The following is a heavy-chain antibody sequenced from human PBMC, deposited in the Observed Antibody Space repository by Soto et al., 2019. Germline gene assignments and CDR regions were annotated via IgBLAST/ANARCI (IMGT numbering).Heavy chain of an antibody. J-gene: IGHJ1*01. CDR3: ARDSNYYXLSPRYFQH. CDR1: GFTFSSYA. CDR2: ISSDGRNK. V-gene: IGHV3-30*04. D-gene: IGHD3-22*01. Sequence: QVQLVESGGGVVQPGRSLRLSCAASGFTFSSYAMHWVRQAPGKGLEWVALISSDGRNKYYADSLEGRFTISRDSSKNTLYLQMNSLRAEDTAVYYCARDSNYYXLSPRYFQHWGQGTLVTVSS.